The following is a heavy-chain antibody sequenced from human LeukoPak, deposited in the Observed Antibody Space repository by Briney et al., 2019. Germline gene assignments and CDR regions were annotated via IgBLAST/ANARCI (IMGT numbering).Heavy chain of an antibody. CDR3: ARDRIRYYYYYYMDV. CDR2: ISWNSGSI. J-gene: IGHJ6*03. V-gene: IGHV3-9*01. Sequence: PGGSLRLSCAASGFTFDDYVMHWVRQAPGKGLEWVSGISWNSGSIGYADSVKGRFTISRDNAKNSLYLQMNSLRAEDTALYYCARDRIRYYYYYYMDVWGKGTTVTVSS. CDR1: GFTFDDYV. D-gene: IGHD3-16*01.